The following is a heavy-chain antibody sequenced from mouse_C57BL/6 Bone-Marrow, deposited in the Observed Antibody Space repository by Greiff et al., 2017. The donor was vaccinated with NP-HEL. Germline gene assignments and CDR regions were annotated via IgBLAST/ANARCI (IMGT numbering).Heavy chain of an antibody. CDR2: IRSKSNNYAT. D-gene: IGHD1-1*01. CDR3: VRHAHYGSTPYYAMDY. CDR1: GFSFNTYA. Sequence: EVQLVESGGGLVQPKGSLKLSCAASGFSFNTYAMNWVRQAPGKGLEWVARIRSKSNNYATYYADSVKDRFTISRDDSESMLYLQMNNLKTEDTAMYYCVRHAHYGSTPYYAMDYWGQGTSVTVSS. V-gene: IGHV10-1*01. J-gene: IGHJ4*01.